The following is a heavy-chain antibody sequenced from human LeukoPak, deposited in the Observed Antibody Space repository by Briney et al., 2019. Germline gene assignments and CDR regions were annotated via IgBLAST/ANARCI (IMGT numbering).Heavy chain of an antibody. Sequence: GGSLRLSCAASGFTFSGSALHWVRQASGKWLEWIGRIRSKAESYATAYAASVKGRFTISRDDSENTAYLQMNSLKTEDTAVYYCTRYLSGYDLFDAFDIWGQGTMVTVSS. CDR3: TRYLSGYDLFDAFDI. CDR1: GFTFSGSA. CDR2: IRSKAESYAT. D-gene: IGHD5-12*01. V-gene: IGHV3-73*01. J-gene: IGHJ3*02.